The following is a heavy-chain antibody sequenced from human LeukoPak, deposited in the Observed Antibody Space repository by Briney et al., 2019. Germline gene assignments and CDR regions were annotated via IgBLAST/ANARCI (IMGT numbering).Heavy chain of an antibody. V-gene: IGHV1-46*01. CDR3: AREQSDITVVAQAYFQY. J-gene: IGHJ1*01. CDR2: INPSGGST. CDR1: GYNFTGYY. Sequence: GASVKVSCKASGYNFTGYYMHWVRQAPGQGLEWMGIINPSGGSTSYAQRFQGRVTMTRDTSTSTVYMELSSLTSEDTAVYYCAREQSDITVVAQAYFQYWGQGTLVTVSS. D-gene: IGHD6-19*01.